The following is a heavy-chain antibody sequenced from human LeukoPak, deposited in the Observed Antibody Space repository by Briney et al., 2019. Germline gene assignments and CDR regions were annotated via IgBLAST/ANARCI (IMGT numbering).Heavy chain of an antibody. V-gene: IGHV4-31*03. CDR2: IYYSGST. Sequence: SETLSLTCTVSGGSISSGGYYWSWLRQHPGKGLEWIGYIYYSGSTYYNPSLKSRVTISVDTSKNQFSLKLSSVTAADTAVYYCARFSTGNQLDYWGQGTLVTVSS. CDR3: ARFSTGNQLDY. J-gene: IGHJ4*02. CDR1: GGSISSGGYY. D-gene: IGHD1-1*01.